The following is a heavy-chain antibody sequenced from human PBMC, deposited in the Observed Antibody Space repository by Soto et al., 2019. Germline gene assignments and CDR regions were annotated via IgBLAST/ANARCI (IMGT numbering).Heavy chain of an antibody. D-gene: IGHD5-18*01. J-gene: IGHJ4*02. CDR2: INHSGST. V-gene: IGHV4-34*01. Sequence: SETLSLTCAVYGGSLSDYYWSWIRQPPGKGLEWIGEINHSGSTNYNPSLKSRVTISVDTSKNQFSLKVTSVTAADTAVYYCAGPGGYSYGQFGLWGQGTLVTVSS. CDR3: AGPGGYSYGQFGL. CDR1: GGSLSDYY.